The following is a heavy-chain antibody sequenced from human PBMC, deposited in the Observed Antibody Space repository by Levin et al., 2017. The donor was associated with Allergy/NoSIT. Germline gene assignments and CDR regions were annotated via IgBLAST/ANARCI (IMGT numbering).Heavy chain of an antibody. CDR2: INHSGST. J-gene: IGHJ5*02. Sequence: SQTLSLTCAVYCGSFSGSYWSWIRQPPGKGLEWIGEINHSGSTNYNPSLKSRVTISVDTSKNQFSLKLSPVTAADTAVYYWARARRRNYYGPGPANWFDPWGQGTLVTVSS. CDR3: ARARRRNYYGPGPANWFDP. D-gene: IGHD3-10*01. V-gene: IGHV4-34*01. CDR1: CGSFSGSY.